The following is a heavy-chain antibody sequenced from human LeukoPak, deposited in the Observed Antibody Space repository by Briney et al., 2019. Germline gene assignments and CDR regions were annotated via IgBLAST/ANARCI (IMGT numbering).Heavy chain of an antibody. CDR1: GASIDSYY. Sequence: SETLSLTCAISGASIDSYYWSWIRQPPGKGLEWIGEINHSGSTNYNPSLKSRVTISVDTSKNQFSLKLSSVTAADTAVYYCARGMYYYYYMDVWGKGTTVTVSS. J-gene: IGHJ6*03. V-gene: IGHV4-34*01. CDR2: INHSGST. CDR3: ARGMYYYYYMDV.